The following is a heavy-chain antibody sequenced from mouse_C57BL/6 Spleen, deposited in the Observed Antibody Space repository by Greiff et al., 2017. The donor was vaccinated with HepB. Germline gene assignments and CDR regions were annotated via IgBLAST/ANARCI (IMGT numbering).Heavy chain of an antibody. CDR3: ARGGDTTEPLFAD. CDR2: IDPSDSYT. Sequence: QVQLQQPGAELVRPGTSVKLSCKASGYTFTSYWMHWVKQRPGQGLEWIGVIDPSDSYTNYNQKFKGKATLTVDTSSSTAYMQRSSLTSEDSAVYYCARGGDTTEPLFADWGQGTLVTVSA. J-gene: IGHJ3*01. D-gene: IGHD1-1*01. V-gene: IGHV1-59*01. CDR1: GYTFTSYW.